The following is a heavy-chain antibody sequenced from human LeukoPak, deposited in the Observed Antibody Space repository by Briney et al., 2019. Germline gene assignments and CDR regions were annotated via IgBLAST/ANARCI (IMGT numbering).Heavy chain of an antibody. CDR3: AKAPRIAAAGQEYYFDY. J-gene: IGHJ4*02. D-gene: IGHD6-13*01. CDR1: GFTFSSYA. V-gene: IGHV3-23*01. CDR2: ISGSGGST. Sequence: GGSLRLSCAASGFTFSSYAMSWVRQAPGKGLEWVSAISGSGGSTYYADSVKGRFTISRDNSKNTLYLQMNSLRAEDTAVYYRAKAPRIAAAGQEYYFDYWGQGTLVTVSS.